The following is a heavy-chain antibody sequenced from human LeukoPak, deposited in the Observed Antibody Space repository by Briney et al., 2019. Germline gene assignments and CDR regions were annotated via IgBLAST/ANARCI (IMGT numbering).Heavy chain of an antibody. CDR2: IKSKTDGGTT. D-gene: IGHD5-12*01. Sequence: GGSLRLSCAASGFTFSNAWMSWVRQAPGKGLEWVGRIKSKTDGGTTDYAAPVKGRFTISRDDSKSTLYLQMNSLKTEDTAVYYCTTDPDGYDEDYWGQGTLVTVSS. CDR3: TTDPDGYDEDY. CDR1: GFTFSNAW. V-gene: IGHV3-15*01. J-gene: IGHJ4*02.